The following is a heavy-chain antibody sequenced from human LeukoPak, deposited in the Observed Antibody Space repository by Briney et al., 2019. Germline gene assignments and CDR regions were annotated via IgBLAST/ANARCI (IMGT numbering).Heavy chain of an antibody. CDR1: GSTFNNYG. V-gene: IGHV3-33*01. CDR3: ATPGGAQLVFDY. D-gene: IGHD6-6*01. CDR2: IWYDRSNN. J-gene: IGHJ4*02. Sequence: GGSLRLSCAASGSTFNNYGMHWVRPPPKKGLGGVAVIWYDRSNNYNADSGKGRFTISRDNSRNTLYLQMNSLRAEDTAVYYGATPGGAQLVFDYWGQGTLVTVSS.